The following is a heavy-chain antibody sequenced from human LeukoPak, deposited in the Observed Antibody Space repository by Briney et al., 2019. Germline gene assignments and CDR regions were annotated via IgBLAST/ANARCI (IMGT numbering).Heavy chain of an antibody. Sequence: GGSLRLSCAASGFTFSHYGFHWVRQAPGKGLEWVAVIWYDGSNKYYADSVKGRFTISRDDSKNTLYLQMNSLGAEDSALYYCTREGGYGSGSYWPDYWGQGTLVTVSS. J-gene: IGHJ4*02. CDR3: TREGGYGSGSYWPDY. D-gene: IGHD3-10*01. V-gene: IGHV3-33*01. CDR1: GFTFSHYG. CDR2: IWYDGSNK.